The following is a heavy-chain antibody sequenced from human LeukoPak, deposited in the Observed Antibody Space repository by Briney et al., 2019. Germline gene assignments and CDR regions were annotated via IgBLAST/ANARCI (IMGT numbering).Heavy chain of an antibody. V-gene: IGHV3-30*18. CDR1: GFTFSNFE. J-gene: IGHJ6*02. CDR3: AKVLTYDYYAMDV. D-gene: IGHD4/OR15-4a*01. Sequence: PRGSLRDSCAASGFTFSNFEMHWVRPAPGKGLEWVALISYDERNKYYAESVEVRFTIARDNSKNTLYLEMNSLRAEDTAMYFCAKVLTYDYYAMDVWGQGSTVTVSS. CDR2: ISYDERNK.